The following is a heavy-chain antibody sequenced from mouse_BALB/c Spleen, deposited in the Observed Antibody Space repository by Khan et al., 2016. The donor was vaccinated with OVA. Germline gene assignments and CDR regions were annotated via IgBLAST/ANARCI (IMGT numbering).Heavy chain of an antibody. Sequence: EVELVESGGGLVKPGGPLKLSCAASGFTFSNYALSWVRQTPEKRLEWVATISSGGDYTYYPDSVKGRFNISRDNAKNTLYLQMSSLRSEDTALYYCARHNYGPFAYWCQGTLVTVSA. CDR1: GFTFSNYA. D-gene: IGHD1-1*01. J-gene: IGHJ3*01. CDR2: ISSGGDYT. V-gene: IGHV5-9-3*01. CDR3: ARHNYGPFAY.